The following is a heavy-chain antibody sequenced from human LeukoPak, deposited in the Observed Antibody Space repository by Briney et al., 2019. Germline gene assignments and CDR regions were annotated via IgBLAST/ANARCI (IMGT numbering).Heavy chain of an antibody. CDR3: VRGADTGYSSDS. Sequence: GGSLRLSCAASGFIFSTYNMNWVRQAPGKGLEWVAFIRYDGSNKYYADSVKGRFSISRDNAENTLYLQMNSLRVEDTAVYYCVRGADTGYSSDSWGQGTLVTVSS. CDR1: GFIFSTYN. J-gene: IGHJ4*02. D-gene: IGHD3-9*01. V-gene: IGHV3-33*08. CDR2: IRYDGSNK.